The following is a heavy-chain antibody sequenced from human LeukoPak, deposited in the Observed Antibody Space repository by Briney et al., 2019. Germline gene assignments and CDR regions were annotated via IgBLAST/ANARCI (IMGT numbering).Heavy chain of an antibody. CDR1: GFTFDDYA. D-gene: IGHD1-26*01. CDR3: VSGTFDY. CDR2: ISWNSGSI. J-gene: IGHJ4*02. Sequence: GGSLRLSCAASGFTFDDYAMHWVRQAPGKGLEWVSVISWNSGSIGYADSVKGRFTISRDNAKNSLYLQMSSLRAEDTALYYCVSGTFDYWGQGTLVTVSS. V-gene: IGHV3-9*01.